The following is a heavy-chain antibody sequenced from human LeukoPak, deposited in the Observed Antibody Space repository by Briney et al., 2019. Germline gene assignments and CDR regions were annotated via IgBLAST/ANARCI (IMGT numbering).Heavy chain of an antibody. J-gene: IGHJ6*03. Sequence: TSETLSLTCTVSGGSISSYYWSWIRQPPGKGLEWIGYIYYSGSTNYNPSLKSRVTISVDTSKNQFSLKLSSVTAADTAVYYCARDGLPAATDYYYYYMDVWGKGTTVTVSS. D-gene: IGHD2-2*01. CDR1: GGSISSYY. CDR3: ARDGLPAATDYYYYYMDV. V-gene: IGHV4-59*01. CDR2: IYYSGST.